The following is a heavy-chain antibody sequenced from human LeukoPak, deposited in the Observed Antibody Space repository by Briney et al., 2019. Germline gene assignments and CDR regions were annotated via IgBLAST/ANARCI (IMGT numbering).Heavy chain of an antibody. D-gene: IGHD6-13*01. CDR2: IRYDGSNK. V-gene: IGHV3-30*02. CDR1: GFTFSSYG. J-gene: IGHJ3*02. CDR3: ARDLMTAGIASDAFDI. Sequence: GGSLRLPCAASGFTFSSYGMHWVRQAPGKGLEWVAFIRYDGSNKYYADSVKGRFTISSDNSKNTLYLQMNSLRAEDTAVYYCARDLMTAGIASDAFDIWGQGTMVTVSS.